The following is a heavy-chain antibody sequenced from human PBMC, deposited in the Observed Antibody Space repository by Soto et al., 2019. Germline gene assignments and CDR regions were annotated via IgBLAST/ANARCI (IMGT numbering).Heavy chain of an antibody. CDR2: INGGNGNT. D-gene: IGHD3-10*01. V-gene: IGHV1-3*01. CDR1: GNTVPNYA. Sequence: ASVKVSCKASGNTVPNYAIHWVRQAPGQRLEWMGWINGGNGNTYYSEHFQGRVTITRDTSASTAYMELSSLRSEDTAVYYCARDRGARAFDIWGQGTMVTVSS. CDR3: ARDRGARAFDI. J-gene: IGHJ3*02.